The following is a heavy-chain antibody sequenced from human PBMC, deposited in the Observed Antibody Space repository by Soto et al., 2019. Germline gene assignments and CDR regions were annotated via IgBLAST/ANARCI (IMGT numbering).Heavy chain of an antibody. J-gene: IGHJ5*01. CDR1: GGTLNNYV. CDR2: IIPMVGST. Sequence: WASVKVSCKASGGTLNNYVISWVRQAPGQGLEWMGYIIPMVGSTKFAQRFQGRLTITADGSASTAYMELSSLTSEDTAVYYCAKEGFSGSYHDSWGQGTLVTVSS. V-gene: IGHV1-69*13. D-gene: IGHD1-26*01. CDR3: AKEGFSGSYHDS.